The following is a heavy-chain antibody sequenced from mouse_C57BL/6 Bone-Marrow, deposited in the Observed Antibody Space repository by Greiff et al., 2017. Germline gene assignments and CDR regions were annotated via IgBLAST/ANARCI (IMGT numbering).Heavy chain of an antibody. V-gene: IGHV14-4*01. J-gene: IGHJ4*01. Sequence: VQLQQSGAELVRPGASVKLSCTASGFNIKDDYMHWVKQRPEQGLEWIGWIDPENGDTAYDSKFQGKATITADTSSNTAYMQLISLTSEDTAVYYCTTFLSTYDYGGYYAMDYCGQGTSVTVSS. CDR3: TTFLSTYDYGGYYAMDY. D-gene: IGHD2-4*01. CDR2: IDPENGDT. CDR1: GFNIKDDY.